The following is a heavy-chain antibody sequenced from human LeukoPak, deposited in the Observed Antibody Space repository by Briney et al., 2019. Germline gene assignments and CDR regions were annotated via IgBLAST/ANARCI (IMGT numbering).Heavy chain of an antibody. CDR1: GFTFDDYA. J-gene: IGHJ4*02. Sequence: GGSLRLSCAASGFTFDDYAMHWVRQAPGKGLEWVSGISWNSGSIGYADSVKGRFTISRDNAKNSLYLQMNSLRAEDTALYYCAKDLTTVVTYYFDYWGQGTLVTVSS. CDR3: AKDLTTVVTYYFDY. CDR2: ISWNSGSI. D-gene: IGHD4-23*01. V-gene: IGHV3-9*01.